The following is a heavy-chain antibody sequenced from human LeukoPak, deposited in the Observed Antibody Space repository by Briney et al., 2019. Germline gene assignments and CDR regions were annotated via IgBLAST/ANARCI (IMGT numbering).Heavy chain of an antibody. CDR2: IYNRGST. V-gene: IGHV4-61*02. Sequence: SETLSLTCTVSGDSISSGSYYWSWIRQPAAKGLEWIGRIYNRGSTNYNPSLKSRVTISLDTSKNQFSLKLTSVTAADAAVYYCARGLAGYGYNWFDPWGQGTRVSVSS. J-gene: IGHJ5*02. CDR3: ARGLAGYGYNWFDP. D-gene: IGHD5-18*01. CDR1: GDSISSGSYY.